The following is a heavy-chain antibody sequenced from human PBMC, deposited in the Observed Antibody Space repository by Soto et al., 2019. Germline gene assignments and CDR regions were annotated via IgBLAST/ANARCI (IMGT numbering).Heavy chain of an antibody. V-gene: IGHV1-69*13. CDR1: GGTFSSYA. D-gene: IGHD3-3*01. CDR2: IIPIFGTA. Sequence: ASVKVSCKASGGTFSSYAISWVRQAPGQGLEWMGGIIPIFGTANYAQKFQGRVTITADESTSTAYMELSSLRSEDTAVYYCAREVKLITIFGVVTPDYYYYGMDVWGQGTTVTV. J-gene: IGHJ6*02. CDR3: AREVKLITIFGVVTPDYYYYGMDV.